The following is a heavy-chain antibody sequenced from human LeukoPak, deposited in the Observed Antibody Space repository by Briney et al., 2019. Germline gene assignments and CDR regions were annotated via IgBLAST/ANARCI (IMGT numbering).Heavy chain of an antibody. D-gene: IGHD6-13*01. J-gene: IGHJ4*02. CDR2: IKQDGSEK. CDR3: AREWQGGIAAAGTRIEGDY. CDR1: GFSVSGYW. V-gene: IGHV3-7*01. Sequence: PGGSLRLSCAVSGFSVSGYWITWVRQAPGKGLEWVANIKQDGSEKNYVNSVKGRFNISRDNAENSLFLQMNSLRVEDTAVYYCAREWQGGIAAAGTRIEGDYWGQGTLVAVSS.